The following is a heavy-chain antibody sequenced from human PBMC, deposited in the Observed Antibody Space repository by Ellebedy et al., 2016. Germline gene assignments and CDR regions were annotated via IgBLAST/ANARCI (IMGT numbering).Heavy chain of an antibody. Sequence: GESLKISXAASGFIFSSYAMTWVRQAPGKGLQWVSAISASGGSTYYADSVKGRFSISRDNSKNTLYLQMNSLRAEDTAIYYCAKDGGGYGDLGNWFDPWGQGTLVTVSS. V-gene: IGHV3-23*01. CDR1: GFIFSSYA. CDR3: AKDGGGYGDLGNWFDP. D-gene: IGHD4-17*01. CDR2: ISASGGST. J-gene: IGHJ5*02.